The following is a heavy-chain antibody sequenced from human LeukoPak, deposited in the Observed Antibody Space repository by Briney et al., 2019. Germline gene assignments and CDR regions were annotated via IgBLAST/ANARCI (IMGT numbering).Heavy chain of an antibody. CDR1: GFTFSSYW. CDR2: IKQDGSEK. V-gene: IGHV3-7*01. CDR3: ARAFDSSGWYIGDREEAFDI. J-gene: IGHJ3*02. D-gene: IGHD6-19*01. Sequence: PGGSLRLSCAASGFTFSSYWMSWVRQAPGKGLEWVGNIKQDGSEKYYVDSVKGRFTISRDNAKNSLYPQMNSLRAEDTAVYYCARAFDSSGWYIGDREEAFDIWGQGTMVTVSS.